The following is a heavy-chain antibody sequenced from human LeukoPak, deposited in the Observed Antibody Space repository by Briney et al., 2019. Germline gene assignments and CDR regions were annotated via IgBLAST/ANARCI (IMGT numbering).Heavy chain of an antibody. D-gene: IGHD5-18*01. CDR2: INSDGSST. CDR1: GFTFSSYW. Sequence: GGSLRLSCAASGFTFSSYWMHWVRQAPGKGLVWVSRINSDGSSTSYADSVKGRFTISRDNAKNTLYLQMNSLRAEDTAVYYCARVVVYSYGYLDYFDYWGQGTLVTVSS. V-gene: IGHV3-74*01. CDR3: ARVVVYSYGYLDYFDY. J-gene: IGHJ4*02.